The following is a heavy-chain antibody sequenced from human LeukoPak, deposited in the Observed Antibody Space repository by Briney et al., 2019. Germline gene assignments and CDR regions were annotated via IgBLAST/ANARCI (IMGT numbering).Heavy chain of an antibody. CDR1: GFTFSSYA. J-gene: IGHJ4*02. D-gene: IGHD3-16*01. CDR2: ISGSGGST. CDR3: AKGYYDYVGGSYYFDY. V-gene: IGHV3-23*01. Sequence: PGGSLRLSCAASGFTFSSYAMSWVRQAPGKGLEWVSAISGSGGSTYYADSVKGRFTISRDNSKNTLYLQMNSLRAEDTAVYYWAKGYYDYVGGSYYFDYWGQGTLVTVSS.